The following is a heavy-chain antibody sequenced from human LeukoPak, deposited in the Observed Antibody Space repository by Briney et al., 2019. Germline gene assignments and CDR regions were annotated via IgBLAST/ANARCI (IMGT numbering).Heavy chain of an antibody. CDR2: ISAVFANT. CDR3: ARSPSTWYFYYNGLDV. Sequence: GGSLRLSCAASGFTFDNYVMAWFRQAPGKGLEWVSTISAVFANTYSADSVKGRFTISRDNSESTLWLQMNGLRVEDTAVYYCARSPSTWYFYYNGLDVWGQGTTVTVS. J-gene: IGHJ6*02. D-gene: IGHD6-13*01. V-gene: IGHV3-23*01. CDR1: GFTFDNYV.